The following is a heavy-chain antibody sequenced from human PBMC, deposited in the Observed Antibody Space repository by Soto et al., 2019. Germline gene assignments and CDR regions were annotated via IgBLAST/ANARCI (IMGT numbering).Heavy chain of an antibody. V-gene: IGHV4-59*08. D-gene: IGHD6-13*01. CDR3: ARQGPAAGATADV. Sequence: PSETLSLTCTVSGGSISSYYWSWIRQPPGKGLEWIGYIYYSGSTNYNPSLKSRVTISVDTSKNQFSLKLSSVTAADTAVYYCARQGPAAGATADVWGQGTTVTVS. J-gene: IGHJ6*02. CDR2: IYYSGST. CDR1: GGSISSYY.